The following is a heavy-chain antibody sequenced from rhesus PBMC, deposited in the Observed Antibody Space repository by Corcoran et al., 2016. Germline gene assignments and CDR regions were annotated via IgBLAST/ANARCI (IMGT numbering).Heavy chain of an antibody. CDR3: TRVDWAAAGTWYFDL. D-gene: IGHD6-31*01. J-gene: IGHJ2*01. Sequence: EVQLVESGGGLVQPGGSLRLSCAASGFTFSSYDISWVRQAPGKGLEWFSYWSYTEKTITDAYCVKGRFTSARDNAKNSLSLQMRSLRAEDTAVYYWTRVDWAAAGTWYFDLWGPGTPITISS. CDR1: GFTFSSYD. CDR2: WSYTEKTI. V-gene: IGHV3-136*01.